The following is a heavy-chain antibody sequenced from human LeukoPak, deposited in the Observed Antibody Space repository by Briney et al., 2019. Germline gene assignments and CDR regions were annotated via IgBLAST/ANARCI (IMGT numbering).Heavy chain of an antibody. J-gene: IGHJ5*02. CDR2: ISSSSSTI. CDR3: ARDSSGWYFANGFDP. Sequence: GGSLRLYCAASGFTFSSYSMNWVRQAPGKGLEWVSYISSSSSTIYYADSVKGRFTISRYNAKTSLYLQMNSLRAEGTAVYYCARDSSGWYFANGFDPWGQGNLVTVSS. CDR1: GFTFSSYS. V-gene: IGHV3-48*01. D-gene: IGHD6-19*01.